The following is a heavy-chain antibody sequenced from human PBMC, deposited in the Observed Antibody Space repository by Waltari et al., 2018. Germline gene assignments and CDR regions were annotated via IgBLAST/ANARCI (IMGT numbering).Heavy chain of an antibody. Sequence: EVQLLESGGGLVQPGGSLRLSCAASGFTFSSYAMSWVRQAPGKGLEWVSAISGSGGSTYDADSVKGRFTISRDKSKNTLYLQMNSLGAEDTAVDYCAKYQYYYGSGRGYYYYYGMDVWGQGTTVTVSS. D-gene: IGHD3-10*01. CDR3: AKYQYYYGSGRGYYYYYGMDV. J-gene: IGHJ6*02. CDR1: GFTFSSYA. CDR2: ISGSGGST. V-gene: IGHV3-23*01.